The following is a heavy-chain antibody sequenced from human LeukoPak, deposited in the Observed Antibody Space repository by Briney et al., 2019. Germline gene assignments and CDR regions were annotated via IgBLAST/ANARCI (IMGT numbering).Heavy chain of an antibody. D-gene: IGHD2-15*01. CDR3: AKVVGPGGPFDY. J-gene: IGHJ4*02. CDR2: ISGDGGST. V-gene: IGHV3-23*01. Sequence: GGSLRLSCAASGFTFSPYAVSWVRQAPGKGLEWVSTISGDGGSTFYADSVMGRFTISRGNSKNTLDLQMNSLRAEDTAVYYCAKVVGPGGPFDYWGQGTLVTVSS. CDR1: GFTFSPYA.